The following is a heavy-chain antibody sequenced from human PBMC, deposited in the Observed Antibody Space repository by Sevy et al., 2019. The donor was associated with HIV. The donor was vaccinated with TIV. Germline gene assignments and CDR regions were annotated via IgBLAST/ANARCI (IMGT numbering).Heavy chain of an antibody. CDR1: GYTFRHYW. CDR3: ARDAGIYGPPWWFDP. J-gene: IGHJ5*02. D-gene: IGHD3-10*01. CDR2: INPNNGDT. V-gene: IGHV1-2*02. Sequence: ASVKVSCQASGYTFRHYWIHWMRQAPGHGPEWMGWINPNNGDTLYAQTFQGRVTMTRDISISAAYMELNWLSSDDTAVYYCARDAGIYGPPWWFDPWGQGTLVTVSS.